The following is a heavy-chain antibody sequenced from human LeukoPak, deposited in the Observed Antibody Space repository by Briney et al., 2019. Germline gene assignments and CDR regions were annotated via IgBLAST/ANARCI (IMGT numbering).Heavy chain of an antibody. Sequence: GASAKVSCKTSGGPFSSYTIHWVRHAPGQGLEWVGGVIPIFGTPNYAQKFQGRLTISSDEFTTTVHMELSSLRSEDTAVYFCAREGAVVTVGGDTFYYMDVWGQGTTVTVSS. CDR3: AREGAVVTVGGDTFYYMDV. D-gene: IGHD2-21*02. J-gene: IGHJ6*03. CDR2: VIPIFGTP. V-gene: IGHV1-69*13. CDR1: GGPFSSYT.